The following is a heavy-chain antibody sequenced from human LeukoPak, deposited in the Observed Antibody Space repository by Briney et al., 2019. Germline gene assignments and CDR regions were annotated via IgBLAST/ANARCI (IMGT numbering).Heavy chain of an antibody. J-gene: IGHJ4*02. CDR2: INPDGSDK. D-gene: IGHD5-18*01. V-gene: IGHV3-7*01. CDR3: ARIRGSIQLWPY. CDR1: GFTFSTYW. Sequence: GGSLRLSRAASGFTFSTYWMGWVRQAPGKGLEWVATINPDGSDKYYVDPVKGRFTISRDNAKNSLFLQMNSLRAEDTAVFYCARIRGSIQLWPYWGQGTLVTVST.